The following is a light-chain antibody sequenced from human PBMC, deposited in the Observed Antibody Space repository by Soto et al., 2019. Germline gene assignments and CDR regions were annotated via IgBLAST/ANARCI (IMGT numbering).Light chain of an antibody. J-gene: IGLJ3*02. CDR1: NIATKS. Sequence: SYELTQSPSVSVAPGQTAKITCGAVNIATKSVHWSQQKPGQAPVLVVYDDTDRPSGIPERFSASKSGATATLTITRVEAGDEADYYCQVWDGSRDQVVFGGGTQLTVL. V-gene: IGLV3-21*02. CDR2: DDT. CDR3: QVWDGSRDQVV.